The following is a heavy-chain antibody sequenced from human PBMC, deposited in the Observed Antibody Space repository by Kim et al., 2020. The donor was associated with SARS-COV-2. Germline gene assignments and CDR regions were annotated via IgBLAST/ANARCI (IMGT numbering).Heavy chain of an antibody. V-gene: IGHV3-7*03. Sequence: GGSLRLSCAASGFIFSDYWMSWVRQAPGKGLEWVANIRPDGSQKSYGDSVKGRFTISRDNAQNSLYLQMNSLRAEDTAVYYCARDPARVAYWGQGTL. CDR3: ARDPARVAY. D-gene: IGHD6-6*01. J-gene: IGHJ1*01. CDR2: IRPDGSQK. CDR1: GFIFSDYW.